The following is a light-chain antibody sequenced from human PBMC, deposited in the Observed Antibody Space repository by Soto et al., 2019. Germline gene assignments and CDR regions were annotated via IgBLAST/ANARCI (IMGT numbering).Light chain of an antibody. Sequence: EIVLTQTPGTLSLSPGERATLSCRASQSVRSDYLAWYQQKPGQAPRLLIYIASHRAPGIPDRFSGSGSGTDFTLTISRLEPEDFAVYYCQQYGTSPCTFGQGSKVGIK. V-gene: IGKV3-20*01. CDR1: QSVRSDY. CDR3: QQYGTSPCT. CDR2: IAS. J-gene: IGKJ1*01.